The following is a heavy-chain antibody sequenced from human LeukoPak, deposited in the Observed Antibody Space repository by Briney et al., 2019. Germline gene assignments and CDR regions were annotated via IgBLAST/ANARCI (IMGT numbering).Heavy chain of an antibody. CDR3: ARTPYYDSSGYYVWPNYYFDY. Sequence: ASVKVSCKASGYTFTGYYMHWVRQAPGQGLEWMGWINPNSGGTNYAQKFQGRVTMTGDTSISTAYMELSRLRSDDTAVYYCARTPYYDSSGYYVWPNYYFDYWGQGTLVTVSS. D-gene: IGHD3-22*01. CDR2: INPNSGGT. CDR1: GYTFTGYY. J-gene: IGHJ4*02. V-gene: IGHV1-2*02.